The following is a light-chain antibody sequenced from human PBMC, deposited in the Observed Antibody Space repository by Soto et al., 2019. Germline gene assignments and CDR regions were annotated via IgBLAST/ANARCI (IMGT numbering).Light chain of an antibody. J-gene: IGKJ3*01. V-gene: IGKV3-11*01. Sequence: EIVLTQSPATLSLSPGERATLSCRASQNINSYLAWYQQKPGQAPRLLIYATSNRATGIPARFSGSGSGTDFTLSISSLEPEDFAVYYCQQRSSWSFTFGHGTKVDIK. CDR3: QQRSSWSFT. CDR1: QNINSY. CDR2: ATS.